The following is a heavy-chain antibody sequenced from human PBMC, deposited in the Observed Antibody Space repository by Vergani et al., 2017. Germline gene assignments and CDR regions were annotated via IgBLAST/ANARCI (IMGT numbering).Heavy chain of an antibody. D-gene: IGHD3-10*01. Sequence: EVQLWDSGGGLAQPGGSLRLSCVASGFTFSSNAMSWVRQAPGKGLEWIGEINNDGHTNYNPSLESRVTVSRDTAKNQFSLNLMSVTAADTAMYYCAVRPRVNLVGGEIVTKRTFDYWSQGSLVTVSS. CDR2: INNDGHT. J-gene: IGHJ4*02. CDR1: GFTFSSNA. V-gene: IGHV3-23*02. CDR3: AVRPRVNLVGGEIVTKRTFDY.